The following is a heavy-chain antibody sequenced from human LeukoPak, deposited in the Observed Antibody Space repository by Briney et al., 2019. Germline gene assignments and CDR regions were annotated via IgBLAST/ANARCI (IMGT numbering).Heavy chain of an antibody. CDR2: IFYGGDT. V-gene: IGHV4-59*02. J-gene: IGHJ4*02. Sequence: SETLSLTCTVSGDSVTSYYWSWIRQSPGKPLEWLGYIFYGGDTNYNPSLKSRVTISVDTSKNQFSLKLSSVTAADTAVYYCARRGTGAQARLLRGTIDYWGQGTLVTVSS. CDR1: GDSVTSYY. CDR3: ARRGTGAQARLLRGTIDY. D-gene: IGHD3-16*01.